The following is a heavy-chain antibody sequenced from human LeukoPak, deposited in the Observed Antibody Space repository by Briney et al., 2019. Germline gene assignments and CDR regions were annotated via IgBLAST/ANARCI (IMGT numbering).Heavy chain of an antibody. D-gene: IGHD7-27*01. V-gene: IGHV3-23*01. CDR1: GFTFSSYA. CDR2: ISGSGGST. J-gene: IGHJ4*02. Sequence: GASLRLSCAASGFTFSSYAMSWVRQAPGKGLEWDSAISGSGGSTYYADSVKGRFTISRDNSKNTLYLQMNSLRAEDTAVYYCAKDRIPGEGLFDYWGQGTLVTVPS. CDR3: AKDRIPGEGLFDY.